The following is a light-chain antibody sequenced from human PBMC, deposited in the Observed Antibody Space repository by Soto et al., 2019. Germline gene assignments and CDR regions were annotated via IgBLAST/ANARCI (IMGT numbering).Light chain of an antibody. Sequence: QSVLTQPASVFGSPGQSIAICCTGTSSDVGGYNSVSWYQQYPGKAPKLMIHDVSNRPSGVSDRFSGSKSGNTASLTISGLQAEDEADYYCSSWTSSSSYVFGSGTKVTVL. V-gene: IGLV2-14*01. CDR1: SSDVGGYNS. J-gene: IGLJ1*01. CDR2: DVS. CDR3: SSWTSSSSYV.